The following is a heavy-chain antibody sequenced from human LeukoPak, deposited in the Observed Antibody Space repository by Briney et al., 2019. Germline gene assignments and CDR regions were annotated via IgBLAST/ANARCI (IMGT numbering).Heavy chain of an antibody. V-gene: IGHV4-59*12. Sequence: SETLSLTCTVSGGSITSLYWTCIRQPPGKGLEWIGYIYYSGSTNYNPSLKSRVTISVDTSKNQFSLKLSSVTAADTAVYYCARGSKILIVGATIARAFDIWGQGTMVTVSS. CDR2: IYYSGST. J-gene: IGHJ3*02. CDR3: ARGSKILIVGATIARAFDI. D-gene: IGHD1-26*01. CDR1: GGSITSLY.